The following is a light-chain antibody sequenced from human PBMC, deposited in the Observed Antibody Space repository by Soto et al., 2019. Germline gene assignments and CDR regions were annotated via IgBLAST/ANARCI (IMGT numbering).Light chain of an antibody. CDR1: HSISSNF. V-gene: IGKV3-20*01. CDR3: QQYGAAPWT. Sequence: VLTQSPATVSLSPGDSATLSCRASHSISSNFLAWYQHKPGQAPRLLIYGASTRATDSPDRFSGSGSGTDFTLTISTLEPEDFAVYFCQQYGAAPWTFGQGTKVEVK. CDR2: GAS. J-gene: IGKJ1*01.